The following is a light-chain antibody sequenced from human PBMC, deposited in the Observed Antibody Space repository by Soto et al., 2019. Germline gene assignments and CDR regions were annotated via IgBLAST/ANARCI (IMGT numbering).Light chain of an antibody. V-gene: IGKV1-39*01. CDR3: QQSDSTRFT. J-gene: IGKJ3*01. CDR2: AAS. Sequence: DIQMTQSPSSLSASVGDRVTITCRASQSISSYLNWYQQKPGKAPKLLIYAASSLQSGVPSRLSGGGAGTDFTHTISRLQPEDFATHDGQQSDSTRFTFGAGTKVDIK. CDR1: QSISSY.